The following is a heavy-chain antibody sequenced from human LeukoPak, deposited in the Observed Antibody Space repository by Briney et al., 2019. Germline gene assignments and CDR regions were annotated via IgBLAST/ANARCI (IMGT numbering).Heavy chain of an antibody. CDR1: GFTFTDYS. CDR3: ARDGSGFYYYYYMDV. Sequence: GGSLRLSCAASGFTFTDYSMTWVRQAAGKGLEWVASISTVSTYTFYSDSVKGRFIISRDNAKNTLYLQMSSLGAEDTAVYFCARDGSGFYYYYYMDVWGRGTTVTVSS. CDR2: ISTVSTYT. V-gene: IGHV3-21*01. J-gene: IGHJ6*03. D-gene: IGHD6-25*01.